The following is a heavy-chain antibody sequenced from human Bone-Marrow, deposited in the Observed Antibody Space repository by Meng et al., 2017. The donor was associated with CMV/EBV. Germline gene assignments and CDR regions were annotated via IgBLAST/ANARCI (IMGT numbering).Heavy chain of an antibody. CDR2: INHSGST. Sequence: GSLRLSCAVYGGSFSGYYWSWIRQPPGKGLEWIGEINHSGSTNYNPSLKSRVTISVDTTKNQFSLKLSSVTAADTAVYYCARGDFWSGYYTGRLLDYWGQGTRVTVSS. CDR1: GGSFSGYY. D-gene: IGHD3-3*01. J-gene: IGHJ4*02. V-gene: IGHV4-34*01. CDR3: ARGDFWSGYYTGRLLDY.